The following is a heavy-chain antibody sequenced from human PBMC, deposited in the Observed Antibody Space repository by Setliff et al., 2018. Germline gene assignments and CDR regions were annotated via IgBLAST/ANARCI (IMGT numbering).Heavy chain of an antibody. J-gene: IGHJ4*02. V-gene: IGHV3-33*03. CDR2: VIQVGSG. CDR1: GFRFSDYD. D-gene: IGHD1-26*01. CDR3: AKDRVNDGFWDFDA. Sequence: PGGSLRLSCAASGFRFSDYDMHWVRQAPGKGLEWVAGVIQVGSGVYADSVKGRSTIYRDNSKNSFFLQINNLRVEDTATYYCAKDRVNDGFWDFDAWGQGIVVTVSS.